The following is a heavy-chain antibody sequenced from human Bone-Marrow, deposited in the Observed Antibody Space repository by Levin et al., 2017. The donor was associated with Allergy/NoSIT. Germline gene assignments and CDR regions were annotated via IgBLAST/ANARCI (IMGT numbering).Heavy chain of an antibody. J-gene: IGHJ6*02. V-gene: IGHV5-51*01. CDR2: IYPADSDT. D-gene: IGHD3-3*01. Sequence: KNGESLKISCKGSGYRFTSYWIGWVRQMPGKGLEWMGIIYPADSDTRYSPSFQGQVTISADKSISTAYLQWSSLKASDTALYYCARQDGFGRDFWSGYNYYQYYGMDVWGQGTTVTVSS. CDR3: ARQDGFGRDFWSGYNYYQYYGMDV. CDR1: GYRFTSYW.